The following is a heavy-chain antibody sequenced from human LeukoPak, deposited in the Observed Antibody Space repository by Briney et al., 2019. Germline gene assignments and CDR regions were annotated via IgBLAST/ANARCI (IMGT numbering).Heavy chain of an antibody. J-gene: IGHJ5*02. CDR2: VDHTGST. V-gene: IGHV4-59*12. D-gene: IGHD3-3*01. Sequence: SETLSLTCTVSDDSIAMYYWTWIRQPPGKGLEWIGYVDHTGSTNYNPSLKSRVTISVDTSKNQFSLKLSSVTAADTAVYYCARGPRAIFGVVTRRPFDPWGQGTLVTVSS. CDR3: ARGPRAIFGVVTRRPFDP. CDR1: DDSIAMYY.